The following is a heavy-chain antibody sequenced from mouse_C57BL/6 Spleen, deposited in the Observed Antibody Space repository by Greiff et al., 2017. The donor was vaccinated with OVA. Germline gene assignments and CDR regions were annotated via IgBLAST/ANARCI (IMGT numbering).Heavy chain of an antibody. CDR1: GYSFTGYY. D-gene: IGHD1-1*01. V-gene: IGHV1-42*01. Sequence: VQLQQSGPELVKPGASVKISCKASGYSFTGYYMNWVKQSPEQSLEWIGEINPSTGGTTYNQKFKAKATLTVDKSSSTAYMQLKSLTSEDSAVYYCASHYGSSFDYWGQGTTLTVSS. CDR3: ASHYGSSFDY. J-gene: IGHJ2*01. CDR2: INPSTGGT.